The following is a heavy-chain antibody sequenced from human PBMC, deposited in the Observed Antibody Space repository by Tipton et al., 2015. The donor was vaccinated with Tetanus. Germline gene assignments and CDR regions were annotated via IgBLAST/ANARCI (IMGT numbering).Heavy chain of an antibody. CDR2: IDPSDSYT. J-gene: IGHJ6*02. Sequence: VQLVQSGAEVKKPGESLRISCKGSGYSFTSYWISWVRQMPGKGLEWMGRIDPSDSYTHYSPSFQGHVTISADKSTSTAYLQWSSLKPSDPAMYYCARRFNWNSGYGMDVWGQGTTVTVSS. CDR3: ARRFNWNSGYGMDV. D-gene: IGHD1-7*01. V-gene: IGHV5-10-1*01. CDR1: GYSFTSYW.